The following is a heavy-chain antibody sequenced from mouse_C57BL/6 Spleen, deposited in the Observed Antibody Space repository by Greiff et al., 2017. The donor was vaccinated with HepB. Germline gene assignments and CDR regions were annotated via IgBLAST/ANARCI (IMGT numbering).Heavy chain of an antibody. V-gene: IGHV14-2*01. CDR1: GFNIKDYY. D-gene: IGHD2-3*01. CDR3: ARRRYDGYDFDY. J-gene: IGHJ2*01. CDR2: IDPEDGDT. Sequence: EVQLQQSGAELVKPGASVKLSCKASGFNIKDYYMHWVKQRTEQGLEWIGRIDPEDGDTKYAPKFKGKATITADKSSNTAYLKLSSLTSEDTAFYYCARRRYDGYDFDYWGQGTTLTVSS.